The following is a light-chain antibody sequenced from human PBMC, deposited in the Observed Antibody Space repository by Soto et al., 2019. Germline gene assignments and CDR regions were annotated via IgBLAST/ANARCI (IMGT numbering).Light chain of an antibody. CDR1: QSISSW. J-gene: IGKJ1*01. CDR2: DAS. CDR3: QQYYTYSWT. V-gene: IGKV1-5*01. Sequence: DIQMTQSPSTLSASVGDRVTITCRASQSISSWLAWYQQKPGKAPKVLIYDASTLESGVPSTFSGSGSGTEFTLTISNLQPDDFATYYCQQYYTYSWTFGQGTKVEIK.